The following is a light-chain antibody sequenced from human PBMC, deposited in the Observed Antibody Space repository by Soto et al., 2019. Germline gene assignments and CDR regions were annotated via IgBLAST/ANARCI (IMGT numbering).Light chain of an antibody. CDR2: EVS. Sequence: QSVLTQPASVSGSPGQSITISCTGTSSDVGGYNYVSWYQQHPGKAPKLMIYEVSNRPSGVSNRFSGSKSGNTASLTISGLQAEDEADYYCSSYTSSSTLGVFGGGTKRTVL. CDR3: SSYTSSSTLGV. CDR1: SSDVGGYNY. V-gene: IGLV2-14*01. J-gene: IGLJ2*01.